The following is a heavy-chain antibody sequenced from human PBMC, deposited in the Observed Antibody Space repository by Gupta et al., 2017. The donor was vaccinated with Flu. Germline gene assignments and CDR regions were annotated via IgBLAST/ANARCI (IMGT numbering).Heavy chain of an antibody. J-gene: IGHJ3*02. CDR2: IYPGDSDT. D-gene: IGHD2-2*01. CDR1: SFTSYW. CDR3: ARQLLRQHDAFEI. V-gene: IGHV5-51*01. Sequence: SFTSYWIGWVRQMPGKGLEWMGIIYPGDSDTRYSPSFQGQVTISADKSISTAYLQWSSLKASDTAMYYCARQLLRQHDAFEIWGQGTMVTVSS.